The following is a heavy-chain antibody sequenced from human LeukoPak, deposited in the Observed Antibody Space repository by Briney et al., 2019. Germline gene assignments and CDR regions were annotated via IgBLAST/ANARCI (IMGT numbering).Heavy chain of an antibody. CDR1: GGSFSGYY. V-gene: IGHV4-34*01. Sequence: MPSETLSLTCAVYGGSFSGYYWSWIRQPPGKGLEWIGEINHSGSTNYTPSLKSRVTISVDTSKNQFSLKLSSVTAADTAVYYCARGPFGVQLWFKPFDYWGQGTLVTAPS. CDR2: INHSGST. D-gene: IGHD5-18*01. CDR3: ARGPFGVQLWFKPFDY. J-gene: IGHJ4*02.